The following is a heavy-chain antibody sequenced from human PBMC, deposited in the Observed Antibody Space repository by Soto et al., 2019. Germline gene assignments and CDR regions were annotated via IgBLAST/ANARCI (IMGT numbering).Heavy chain of an antibody. CDR1: GYTFTSYG. Sequence: GVPVKVSCKASGYTFTSYGIHWVRQAPGQRLEWTGWIKAANGDTKYSPKFQGRVTITRDTSASTAYMELSSLGSEDTAVYYCVRRHVSATGIDWFDPWGQGALVTVSS. J-gene: IGHJ5*02. CDR2: IKAANGDT. D-gene: IGHD6-13*01. V-gene: IGHV1-3*01. CDR3: VRRHVSATGIDWFDP.